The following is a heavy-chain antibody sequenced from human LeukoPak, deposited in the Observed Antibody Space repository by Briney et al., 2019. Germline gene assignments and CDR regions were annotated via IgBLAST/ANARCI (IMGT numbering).Heavy chain of an antibody. CDR1: GVAFSNGW. Sequence: ETLSLTCLVSGVAFSNGWECWIRQAPEQGQEWDGRIKTKTDGDRTDYAAPVEGRFTISRDDSKNTLSLQMNSLKTEDTAVYYCVGGPARIRYWGQGTLVTVSS. CDR3: VGGPARIRY. J-gene: IGHJ4*02. V-gene: IGHV3-15*01. CDR2: IKTKTDGDRT. D-gene: IGHD3-16*01.